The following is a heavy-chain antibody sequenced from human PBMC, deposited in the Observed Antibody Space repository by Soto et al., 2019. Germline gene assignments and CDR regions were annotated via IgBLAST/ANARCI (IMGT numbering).Heavy chain of an antibody. CDR3: ARGKGMEENYFYYGLDI. D-gene: IGHD1-1*01. CDR1: GYTFSTYA. J-gene: IGHJ6*02. V-gene: IGHV1-3*01. CDR2: LNGGTGQT. Sequence: ASVKVSCRASGYTFSTYAMHWVRQAPGQSLEWMGWLNGGTGQTRYSQKFQDRVIITRDTSASTGYMELSSLTSEDTAVYYCARGKGMEENYFYYGLDIWGQGTTVTVSS.